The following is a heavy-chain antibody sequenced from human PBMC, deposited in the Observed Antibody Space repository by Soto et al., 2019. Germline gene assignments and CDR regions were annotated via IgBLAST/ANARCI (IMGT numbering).Heavy chain of an antibody. CDR1: GFAFSRYA. Sequence: QVQLVESGGGVVQPGRSLRLSCEASGFAFSRYAMHWVRQAPGKGLEWVAIIWSDGSDNYYTDSVKGRFTISRDNSKNTVFLQMDSLRAEDTAVYYCARDRGYCTHGICYTLDYWGQGTLVTVSS. V-gene: IGHV3-33*01. J-gene: IGHJ4*02. D-gene: IGHD2-8*01. CDR2: IWSDGSDN. CDR3: ARDRGYCTHGICYTLDY.